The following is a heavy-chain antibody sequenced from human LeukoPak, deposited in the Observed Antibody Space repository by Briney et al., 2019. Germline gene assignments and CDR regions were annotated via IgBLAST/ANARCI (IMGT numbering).Heavy chain of an antibody. Sequence: QPGGSLRLSCAASGFTFSSYWMHWVRQAPGNGLVWVSRINSDGSSTSYADSVKGRFTISRDNAKNTLYLQMNSLRAEDTAVYYCASDPVAGIFDYWGQGTLVTVSS. CDR3: ASDPVAGIFDY. CDR2: INSDGSST. D-gene: IGHD6-19*01. J-gene: IGHJ4*02. CDR1: GFTFSSYW. V-gene: IGHV3-74*01.